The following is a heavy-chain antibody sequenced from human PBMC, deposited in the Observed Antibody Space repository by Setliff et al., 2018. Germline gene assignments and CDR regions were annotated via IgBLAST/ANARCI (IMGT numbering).Heavy chain of an antibody. D-gene: IGHD3-10*01. CDR2: ISPHNGNT. V-gene: IGHV1-18*01. Sequence: GASVKVSCKASGYTFTDFGVSWVRQAPGQGLEWVGWISPHNGNTHYAPKFQGTVLMTADTSTTTAYLELRSLRSDDTAVYYCSRLVRFCTRIVCQRLSGDDYWGQGTLVTVSS. CDR3: SRLVRFCTRIVCQRLSGDDY. J-gene: IGHJ4*02. CDR1: GYTFTDFG.